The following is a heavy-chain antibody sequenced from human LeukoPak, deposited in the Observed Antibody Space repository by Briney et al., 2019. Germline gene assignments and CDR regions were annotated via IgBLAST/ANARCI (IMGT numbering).Heavy chain of an antibody. V-gene: IGHV3-21*01. Sequence: GGSLRLSCAASGFTFSSYSMNWVRQAPGKGLEWVSSIGTSSNNIYYTDSVKGRFTIPRDNAKNSLYLQVDSLRVEDTAVYFCASGTVGNYALDYWGQGTLVTVSS. CDR1: GFTFSSYS. D-gene: IGHD1-7*01. CDR3: ASGTVGNYALDY. J-gene: IGHJ4*02. CDR2: IGTSSNNI.